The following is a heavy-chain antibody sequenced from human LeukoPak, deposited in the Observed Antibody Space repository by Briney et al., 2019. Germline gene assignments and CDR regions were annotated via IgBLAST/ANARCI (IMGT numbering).Heavy chain of an antibody. D-gene: IGHD4-17*01. CDR3: ARGSGVTGTDY. J-gene: IGHJ4*02. CDR1: GYTFTGYY. V-gene: IGHV1-8*03. Sequence: ASVKVSCKASGYTFTGYYMHWVRQAPGQGLEWMGWINPNSGNTGYAQKFQGRVTITRNTSISTAYMELSSLRSEDTAVYYCARGSGVTGTDYWGQGTLVTVSS. CDR2: INPNSGNT.